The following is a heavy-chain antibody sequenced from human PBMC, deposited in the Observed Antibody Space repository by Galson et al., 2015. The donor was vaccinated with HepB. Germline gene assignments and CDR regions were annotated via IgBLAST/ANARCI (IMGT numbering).Heavy chain of an antibody. Sequence: SLRLSCAASGFTFSSYAMSWVRQAPGKGLEWVSAISGSGGSTYYADSVKGRFTISRDNSKNTLYLQMNSLRAEDTAVYYCAKDGYCSSTSCYLGGFFDYWGQGTLVTVSS. CDR2: ISGSGGST. CDR3: AKDGYCSSTSCYLGGFFDY. D-gene: IGHD2-2*03. J-gene: IGHJ4*02. V-gene: IGHV3-23*01. CDR1: GFTFSSYA.